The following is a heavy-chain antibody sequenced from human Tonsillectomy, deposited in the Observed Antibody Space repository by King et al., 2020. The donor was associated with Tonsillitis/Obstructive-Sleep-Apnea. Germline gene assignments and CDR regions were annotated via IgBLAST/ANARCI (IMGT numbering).Heavy chain of an antibody. Sequence: QLVQSGAEVKKPGASVKVSCRASGYTFTGYYIHWVRQAPGQGLEWMGWINPNTGGTNYAQKFQGRVTLTRDTSISTAYMELSRLRSDDTAVYYCARKWVSPSIFDYGRRGTLVTVSP. V-gene: IGHV1-2*02. D-gene: IGHD1-26*01. CDR1: GYTFTGYY. J-gene: IGHJ4*02. CDR2: INPNTGGT. CDR3: ARKWVSPSIFDY.